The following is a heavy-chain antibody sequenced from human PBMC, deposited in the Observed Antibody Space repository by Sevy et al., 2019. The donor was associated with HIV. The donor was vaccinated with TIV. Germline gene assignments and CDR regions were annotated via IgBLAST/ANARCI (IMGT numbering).Heavy chain of an antibody. CDR2: INHGGTT. J-gene: IGHJ4*02. CDR1: GGSFSGYY. Sequence: SETLSLTCAVYGGSFSGYYWNWIRQPPGKGLEWIGEINHGGTTNYNPSLKSRVTISIDTSRNEFSLKRSSVTAADTAVYYCARGGGNYGGDYWGQGAVVTVSS. D-gene: IGHD3-16*01. V-gene: IGHV4-34*01. CDR3: ARGGGNYGGDY.